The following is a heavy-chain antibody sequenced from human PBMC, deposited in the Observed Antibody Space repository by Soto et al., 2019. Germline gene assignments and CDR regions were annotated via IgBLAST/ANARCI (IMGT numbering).Heavy chain of an antibody. CDR1: GFTFSSYS. CDR3: ARAGHYDYIWGSYREDFDY. J-gene: IGHJ4*02. CDR2: ISSSSSYI. V-gene: IGHV3-21*01. D-gene: IGHD3-16*02. Sequence: GGSLRLSCAASGFTFSSYSMNWVRQAPGKGLEWVSSISSSSSYIYYADSVKGRFTISRDNAKNSLYLQMNSLRAEDTAVYYCARAGHYDYIWGSYREDFDYWGQGTLVTVSS.